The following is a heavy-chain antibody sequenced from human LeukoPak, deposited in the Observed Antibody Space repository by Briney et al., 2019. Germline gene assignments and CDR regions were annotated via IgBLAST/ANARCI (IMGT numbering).Heavy chain of an antibody. J-gene: IGHJ3*02. CDR2: IYYSRTT. V-gene: IGHV4-39*01. Sequence: SETPSLTCTVSGGSISSSSYYWDWIRQPPGKGLEWIGTIYYSRTTYYNPSLKSRVTISVDTSRNQFSLKLSSVTATDTAVYYCARMIGDDAFDIWGQGTMVTVSS. D-gene: IGHD3-22*01. CDR1: GGSISSSSYY. CDR3: ARMIGDDAFDI.